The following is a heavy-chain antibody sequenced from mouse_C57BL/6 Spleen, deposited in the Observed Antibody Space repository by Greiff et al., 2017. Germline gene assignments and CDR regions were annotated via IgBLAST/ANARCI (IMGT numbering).Heavy chain of an antibody. CDR3: ARLSITTVVATRSYAMDD. Sequence: EVMLVESGGGLVKPGGSLKLSCAASGFTFSSYTMSWVRQTPEKRLEWVATISGGGGNTYYPDSVKGRFTISRDNAKNTLYLQMSSLRSEETAVYYCARLSITTVVATRSYAMDDWGQGTSVTVSS. J-gene: IGHJ4*01. CDR1: GFTFSSYT. D-gene: IGHD1-1*01. CDR2: ISGGGGNT. V-gene: IGHV5-9*01.